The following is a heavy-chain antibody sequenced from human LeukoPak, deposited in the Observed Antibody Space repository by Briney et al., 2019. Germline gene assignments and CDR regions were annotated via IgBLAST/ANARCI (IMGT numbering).Heavy chain of an antibody. CDR2: ISGYNGNT. CDR3: ARDLTHRKNYDNSGYQIVPAF. Sequence: ASVKVSCKASGYTFTSYGISWVRQAPGQGLEWMGWISGYNGNTKYTHKFQGRVTMTTDTSTSTAYMELRSLRSDDTAVYYCARDLTHRKNYDNSGYQIVPAFWGQGTLVTVSS. J-gene: IGHJ4*02. CDR1: GYTFTSYG. V-gene: IGHV1-18*01. D-gene: IGHD3-22*01.